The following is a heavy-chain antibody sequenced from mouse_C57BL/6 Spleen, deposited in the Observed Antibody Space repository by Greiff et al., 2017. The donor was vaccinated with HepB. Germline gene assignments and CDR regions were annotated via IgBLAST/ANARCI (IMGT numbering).Heavy chain of an antibody. CDR1: GYTFTSYW. CDR3: ARVGSGSRGFDY. Sequence: QVQLQQPGAELVRPGSSVKLSCKASGYTFTSYWMHWVKQRPIQGLEWIGNIDPSDSETHYNQKFKDKATLTVDKSSSTAYMQLSSLTSEDSAVYYCARVGSGSRGFDYWGQGTTLTVSS. D-gene: IGHD1-1*01. V-gene: IGHV1-52*01. J-gene: IGHJ2*01. CDR2: IDPSDSET.